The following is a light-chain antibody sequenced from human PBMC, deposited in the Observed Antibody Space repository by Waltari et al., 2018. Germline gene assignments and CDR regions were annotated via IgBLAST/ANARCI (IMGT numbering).Light chain of an antibody. CDR2: GAS. CDR3: QKYNKAPRT. V-gene: IGKV1-27*01. Sequence: DIQITQSPSSPSPSVQDTITTTCRASQGINDYLAWSQQIPGKAPKLLIHGASTLQSGVPTRFSGSGFGTEFNLTISSLQSEDVATYYCQKYNKAPRTFGQGTKVEVK. J-gene: IGKJ1*01. CDR1: QGINDY.